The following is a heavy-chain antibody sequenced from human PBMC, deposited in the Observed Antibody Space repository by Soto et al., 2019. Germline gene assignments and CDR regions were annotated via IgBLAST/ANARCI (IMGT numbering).Heavy chain of an antibody. CDR2: IHYSGST. D-gene: IGHD4-4*01. CDR1: GGSITGYY. V-gene: IGHV4-59*08. CDR3: ARHSYYSNPLRFDP. Sequence: QVQLQESRPGLVQPSETLSLTCTVSGGSITGYYWSWIRQPPGKGPEWIGNIHYSGSTNYNPSLKSRVSVAVNTSTSEFSLRLSSVTAAETAVYYCARHSYYSNPLRFDPWGQGTLVTVSS. J-gene: IGHJ5*02.